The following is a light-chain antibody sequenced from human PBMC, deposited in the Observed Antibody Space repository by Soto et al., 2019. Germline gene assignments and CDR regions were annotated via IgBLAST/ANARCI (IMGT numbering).Light chain of an antibody. Sequence: QLVLTQSSSASASLGSSVKLTYTLSSGHSSYIIAWHHQQPGKAPRYLMKLEGSGSYNKGSGVPDRFSGSSSGADRYLTISNLQFEDEANYYCETWDSNTRVFGGGTKLTVL. V-gene: IGLV4-60*02. CDR2: LEGSGSY. J-gene: IGLJ2*01. CDR1: SGHSSYI. CDR3: ETWDSNTRV.